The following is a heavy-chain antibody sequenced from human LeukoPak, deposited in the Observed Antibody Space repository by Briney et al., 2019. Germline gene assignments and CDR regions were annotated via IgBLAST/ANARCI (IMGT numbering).Heavy chain of an antibody. CDR2: INHSGST. Sequence: PSETLSLTCAVYGGSFSGYYWSWIRQPPGKGREWIGEINHSGSTNYNPSLKSRVTISVDTSKNQFSLKLSSVTAADTAVYYCARGYYDSSGSPYWFDPWGQGTLVTVSS. J-gene: IGHJ5*02. CDR1: GGSFSGYY. V-gene: IGHV4-34*01. D-gene: IGHD3-22*01. CDR3: ARGYYDSSGSPYWFDP.